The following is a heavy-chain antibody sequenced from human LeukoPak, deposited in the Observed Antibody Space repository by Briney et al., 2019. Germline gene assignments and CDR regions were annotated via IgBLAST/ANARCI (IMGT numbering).Heavy chain of an antibody. J-gene: IGHJ3*02. CDR3: ARIKGYSRFDI. CDR2: ISSSGSTI. Sequence: TGGSLRLSCAASGFTFSSYWMSWVRQAPGKGLEWVSYISSSGSTIYYADSVKGRFTISRDNAKNSPYLQMNSLRAEDTAVYYCARIKGYSRFDIWGQGTMVTVSS. V-gene: IGHV3-48*04. CDR1: GFTFSSYW. D-gene: IGHD1-26*01.